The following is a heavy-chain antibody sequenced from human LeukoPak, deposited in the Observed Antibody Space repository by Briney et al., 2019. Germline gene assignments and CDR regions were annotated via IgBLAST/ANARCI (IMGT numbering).Heavy chain of an antibody. D-gene: IGHD3-22*01. CDR2: TYYSGRT. CDR1: GGTMTYYY. V-gene: IGHV4-59*01. J-gene: IGHJ4*02. CDR3: ARVSSVITTPFDY. Sequence: PSETLSLTCTVSGGTMTYYYWAWIRQPPGKTLEWIGYTYYSGRTDYNPSLKGRVSISVDRSRSSNQFSLTLSSVTAADTAVYYCARVSSVITTPFDYWGQGILVTVSS.